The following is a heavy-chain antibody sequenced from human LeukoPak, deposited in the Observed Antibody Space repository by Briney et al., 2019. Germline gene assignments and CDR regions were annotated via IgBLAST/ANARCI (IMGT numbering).Heavy chain of an antibody. J-gene: IGHJ3*02. V-gene: IGHV1-18*01. CDR1: GYTFTNYG. Sequence: ASVKVSCKASGYTFTNYGISWVRQAPGQGLDWMGWISAYNGNKVYAQELQGGVTMTTDTSTSTAYMELRSLRSDDTAVYYCARDGADLNAFDIWGQGTMVTVSS. CDR3: ARDGADLNAFDI. CDR2: ISAYNGNK. D-gene: IGHD3-3*01.